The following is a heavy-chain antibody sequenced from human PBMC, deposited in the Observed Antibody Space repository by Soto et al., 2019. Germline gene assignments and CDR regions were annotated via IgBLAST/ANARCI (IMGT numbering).Heavy chain of an antibody. D-gene: IGHD3-3*01. J-gene: IGHJ6*02. V-gene: IGHV3-21*01. CDR3: ASIFWSGHYYYGMDV. Sequence: GGSLRLSCAASVFTFSSYSMNWVRQAPGKGLEWVSSISSSSSYIYYADSVTGRFTISRDNAKNSLYLKMNSLRAEDTAVYYCASIFWSGHYYYGMDVWGQGTTVTVSS. CDR2: ISSSSSYI. CDR1: VFTFSSYS.